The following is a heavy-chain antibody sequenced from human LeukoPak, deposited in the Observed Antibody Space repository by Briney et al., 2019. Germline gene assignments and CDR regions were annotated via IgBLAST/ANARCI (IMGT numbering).Heavy chain of an antibody. V-gene: IGHV1-2*02. D-gene: IGHD3-10*01. J-gene: IGHJ6*03. CDR1: NYTFTSHD. CDR2: ISPYTGNT. CDR3: ARGVTGIYYYYYMDV. Sequence: ASVKVSCKASNYTFTSHDISWVRQAPGQGLEWMGWISPYTGNTKYAQKFQGEVTMTRDTSISTAYMELSRLRSDDTAVYYCARGVTGIYYYYYMDVWGKGTTVTVSS.